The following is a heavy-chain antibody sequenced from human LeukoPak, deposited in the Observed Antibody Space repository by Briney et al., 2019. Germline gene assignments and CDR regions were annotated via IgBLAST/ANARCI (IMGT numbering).Heavy chain of an antibody. Sequence: GRSLRLSCAASGFTFSSYGMHWVRQAPGKGLEWVAVISYDGSNKYYADSVKGRFTISRDNSKNTLYLQMNSLRAEDTAVYYCASRDQSCSGGVCYPIDYWGQGALVTVSP. CDR3: ASRDQSCSGGVCYPIDY. CDR2: ISYDGSNK. CDR1: GFTFSSYG. V-gene: IGHV3-30*03. J-gene: IGHJ4*02. D-gene: IGHD2-15*01.